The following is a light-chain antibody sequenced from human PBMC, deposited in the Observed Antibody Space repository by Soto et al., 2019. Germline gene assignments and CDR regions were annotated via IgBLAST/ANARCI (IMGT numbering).Light chain of an antibody. V-gene: IGKV1-5*01. Sequence: DVQMTQSPSTLSASVGDRVTITCRASQSINDLLAWYQQKPGKAPKFLIYDVSTLESGDPSRLSGSGSGTEFTLTISSQQPEDFATYYCQQYDTYGLTFGGGTRVEIK. CDR3: QQYDTYGLT. CDR2: DVS. J-gene: IGKJ4*01. CDR1: QSINDL.